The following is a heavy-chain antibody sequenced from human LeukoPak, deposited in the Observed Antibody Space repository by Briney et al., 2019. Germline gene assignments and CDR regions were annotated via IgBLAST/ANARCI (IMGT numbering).Heavy chain of an antibody. D-gene: IGHD3-10*01. CDR1: GYTFTGYY. Sequence: GASVKVSCKASGYTFTGYYMHWVRQAPGQGLEWMGWINPNSGGTNYAQKFQGRVTMTRDTSISTAYMELSRLRSDDTAVYYCARETALVRGVIITSPYFDYWGQGTLVTVSS. V-gene: IGHV1-2*02. J-gene: IGHJ4*02. CDR2: INPNSGGT. CDR3: ARETALVRGVIITSPYFDY.